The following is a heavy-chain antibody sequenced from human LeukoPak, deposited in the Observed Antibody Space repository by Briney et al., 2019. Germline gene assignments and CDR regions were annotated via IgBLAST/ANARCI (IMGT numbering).Heavy chain of an antibody. CDR2: LSPDGSSS. J-gene: IGHJ4*02. Sequence: QPGGSLRPSCAASGFTFSTYWIDWVRQAPGKGPVWVSRLSPDGSSSIYADSVKGRFTVSRDNAKNTLYLQMDSLRAEDTAVYYCTRSPSLGGWYWGFDYWGQGALVTVSS. CDR3: TRSPSLGGWYWGFDY. V-gene: IGHV3-74*01. D-gene: IGHD6-19*01. CDR1: GFTFSTYW.